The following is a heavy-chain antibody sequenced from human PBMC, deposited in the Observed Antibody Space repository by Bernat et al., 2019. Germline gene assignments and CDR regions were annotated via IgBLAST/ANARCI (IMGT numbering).Heavy chain of an antibody. D-gene: IGHD6-6*01. CDR2: IWYDGSNK. Sequence: QVQLVESGGGVVQPGRSLRLSCAASGFTFSSYGMHWVRQAPGKGLEWVAVIWYDGSNKYYADSVKGRFTISRDNSKNTLYLQMNSLRAEDTAVYYCAREQSIAVYIDYWGQGTMVTASS. J-gene: IGHJ4*02. CDR3: AREQSIAVYIDY. CDR1: GFTFSSYG. V-gene: IGHV3-33*01.